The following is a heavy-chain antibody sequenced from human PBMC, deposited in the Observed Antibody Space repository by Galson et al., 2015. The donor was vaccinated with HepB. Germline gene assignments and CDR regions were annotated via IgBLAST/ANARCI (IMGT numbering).Heavy chain of an antibody. Sequence: SLRLSCAASGFTFSSYAMHWVRQAPGKGPEWVAVISYDGSNKYYADSVKGRFTISRDNSKNTLYLQMNSLRAEDTAVYYCARDRALLLWFGELFGGMDVWGQGTTVTVSS. CDR2: ISYDGSNK. CDR3: ARDRALLLWFGELFGGMDV. J-gene: IGHJ6*02. V-gene: IGHV3-30-3*01. D-gene: IGHD3-10*01. CDR1: GFTFSSYA.